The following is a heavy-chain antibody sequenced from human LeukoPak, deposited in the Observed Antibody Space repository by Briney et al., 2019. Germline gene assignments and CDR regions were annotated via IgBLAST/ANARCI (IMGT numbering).Heavy chain of an antibody. V-gene: IGHV4-39*01. CDR2: IYYSGNT. CDR1: GGSISSSGYY. J-gene: IGHJ4*02. CDR3: ARQTGSGLFILP. D-gene: IGHD3/OR15-3a*01. Sequence: SETLSLTCTVSGGSISSSGYYWGWIRQPPGKGLEWIGSIYYSGNTYYNASLKSQVSISIDTSKNQFSLRLTSVTAADTAVYYCARQTGSGLFILPGGQGALVTVSS.